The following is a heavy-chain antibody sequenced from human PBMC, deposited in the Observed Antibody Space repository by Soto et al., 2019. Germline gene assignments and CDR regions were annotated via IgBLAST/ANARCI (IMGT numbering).Heavy chain of an antibody. CDR3: ARGGGSSWSYYGMDV. Sequence: PSETLSLTYDVYGGSFSGYYWSWIRQPPGKGLEWIGEIIQSGSTNSNPSLKSRVTISLDTSENQFSLKLTSVTAADTAVYYCARGGGSSWSYYGMDVWGQGTTVTVSS. J-gene: IGHJ6*02. D-gene: IGHD6-13*01. CDR1: GGSFSGYY. CDR2: IIQSGST. V-gene: IGHV4-34*01.